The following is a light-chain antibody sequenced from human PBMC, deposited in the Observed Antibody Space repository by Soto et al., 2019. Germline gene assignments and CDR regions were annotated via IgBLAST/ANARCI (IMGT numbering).Light chain of an antibody. CDR1: QSLTGW. CDR3: QQYKSNPIT. Sequence: DIQMTQSPSTLSASVGDRVIITCRASQSLTGWLAWYQQKPGKAPKVLIYDASSLESGVPSRFSGSGFGTEFTLTISSLQPDDFATYYCQQYKSNPITFDQGTRLEIK. CDR2: DAS. J-gene: IGKJ5*01. V-gene: IGKV1-5*01.